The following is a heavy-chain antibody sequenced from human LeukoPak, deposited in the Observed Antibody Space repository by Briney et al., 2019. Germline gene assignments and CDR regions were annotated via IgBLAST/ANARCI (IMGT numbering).Heavy chain of an antibody. CDR2: IIPIFSTA. CDR3: ARDGDYVWGSYPNGFAAFDI. CDR1: GGTFISYA. V-gene: IGHV1-69*13. Sequence: ASVKVSCKASGGTFISYAISWVRQAPGQGLEWMGGIIPIFSTANYAQKFQGRVTLTADESTSTAYMELSSLRSEDTAVYYCARDGDYVWGSYPNGFAAFDIWGQGTMVTVSS. J-gene: IGHJ3*02. D-gene: IGHD3-16*01.